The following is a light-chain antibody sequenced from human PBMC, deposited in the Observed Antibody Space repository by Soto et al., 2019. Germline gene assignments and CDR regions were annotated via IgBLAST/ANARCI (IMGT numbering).Light chain of an antibody. V-gene: IGLV2-14*01. Sequence: QSALTQPASVSGSPGQSITISCIGTSSDVGGYNYVSWYQQHPGKAPKLMIYDVSNRPSGVSNRFSGSKSGNTASLTISGLQAEDEADYSCSSYTTSGTLVFGGGTKLTVL. CDR3: SSYTTSGTLV. J-gene: IGLJ2*01. CDR1: SSDVGGYNY. CDR2: DVS.